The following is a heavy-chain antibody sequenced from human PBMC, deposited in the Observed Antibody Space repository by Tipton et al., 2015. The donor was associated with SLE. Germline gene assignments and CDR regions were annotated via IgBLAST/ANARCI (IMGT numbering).Heavy chain of an antibody. V-gene: IGHV3-30*02. CDR3: AMSGCSSTSCVDAFDI. J-gene: IGHJ3*02. CDR1: GFTFSSYG. CDR2: IRYDGSNK. D-gene: IGHD2-2*01. Sequence: SLRLSCAASGFTFSSYGMHWVRQAPGKGLEWVAFIRYDGSNKYYADSVKGRFTISRDNSKNTLYLQMNSLRAEDTAVYYCAMSGCSSTSCVDAFDIWGQGTMVTVSS.